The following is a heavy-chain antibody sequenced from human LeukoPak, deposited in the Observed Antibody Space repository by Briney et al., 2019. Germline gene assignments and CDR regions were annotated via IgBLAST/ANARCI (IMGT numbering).Heavy chain of an antibody. V-gene: IGHV4-34*01. CDR3: ASTAGRFGEYDY. J-gene: IGHJ4*02. D-gene: IGHD3-10*01. CDR2: INHSGST. Sequence: SETLSLTCAVYGGSFSGYYWSWIRQPPGKGLEWIGEINHSGSTNYNPSLKGRVTISVDTSKNQFSLKLSSVTAADTAVYYCASTAGRFGEYDYWGQGTLVTVSS. CDR1: GGSFSGYY.